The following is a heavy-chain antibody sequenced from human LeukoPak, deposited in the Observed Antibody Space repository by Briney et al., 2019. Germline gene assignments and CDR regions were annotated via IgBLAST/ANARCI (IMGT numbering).Heavy chain of an antibody. CDR3: ARGPALYCSSTSCYAGSAFDP. Sequence: VASVKVSCKASGYTFTSYDINWVRQATGQGLEWMGWVNPNSGNTGYAQKFQGRVTMTRNTSISTAYMELSSLRSEDTAVYYCARGPALYCSSTSCYAGSAFDPWGQGTLVTVSS. J-gene: IGHJ5*02. CDR1: GYTFTSYD. D-gene: IGHD2-2*01. V-gene: IGHV1-8*01. CDR2: VNPNSGNT.